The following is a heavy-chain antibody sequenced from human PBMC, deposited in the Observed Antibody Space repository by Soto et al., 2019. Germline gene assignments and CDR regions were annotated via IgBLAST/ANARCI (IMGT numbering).Heavy chain of an antibody. CDR1: GGSISSQY. J-gene: IGHJ4*02. CDR2: IYYTGST. D-gene: IGHD1-26*01. CDR3: ARQGGMGALSFFDY. Sequence: SETLSLTCIVSGGSISSQYWSCIRQPPGKGLEWIGYIYYTGSTNYNPSLKSRVTISVDTSKNQFSLKLSSVTAADTAVYYCARQGGMGALSFFDYWGQGTLVTVSS. V-gene: IGHV4-59*08.